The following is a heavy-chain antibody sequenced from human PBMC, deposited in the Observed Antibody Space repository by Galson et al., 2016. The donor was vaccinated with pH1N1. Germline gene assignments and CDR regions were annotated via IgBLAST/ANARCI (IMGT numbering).Heavy chain of an antibody. V-gene: IGHV3-53*01. J-gene: IGHJ6*02. D-gene: IGHD3-3*01. Sequence: SLRLSCAASGFTVSSNYMSWVRQAPGKGLEWVSLIYSGGRTYYADSVKGRFTISRDNSKNMLYLQMNSLRVEDTAVYYCARVGDFWSYYYYNMDVWGQGTTVTVSS. CDR3: ARVGDFWSYYYYNMDV. CDR2: IYSGGRT. CDR1: GFTVSSNY.